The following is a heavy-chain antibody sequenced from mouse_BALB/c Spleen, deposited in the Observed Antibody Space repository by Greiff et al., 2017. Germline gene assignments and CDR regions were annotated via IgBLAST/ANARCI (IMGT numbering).Heavy chain of an antibody. CDR2: IRNKANGYTT. D-gene: IGHD2-4*01. V-gene: IGHV7-3*02. Sequence: EVKVVESGGGLVQPGGSLRLSCATSGFTFTDYYMSWVRQPPGKALEWLGFIRNKANGYTTEYSASVKGRFTISRDNSQSILYLQMNTLRAEDSATYYCAREGLRREATWFAYWGQGTLVTVSA. CDR1: GFTFTDYY. CDR3: AREGLRREATWFAY. J-gene: IGHJ3*01.